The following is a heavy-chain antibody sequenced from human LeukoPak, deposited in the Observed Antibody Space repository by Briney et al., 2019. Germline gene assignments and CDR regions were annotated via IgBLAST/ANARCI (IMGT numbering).Heavy chain of an antibody. D-gene: IGHD6-13*01. CDR3: ARAEGPFGSSSWYLDY. Sequence: PSETLSLTCAVYGGSFSGYYWSWIRQPPGKGLEWIGEINHSGSTNYNPSLKSRVTISVDTSENQFSLKLSSVTAADTAVYYCARAEGPFGSSSWYLDYWGQGTLVTVSS. V-gene: IGHV4-34*01. J-gene: IGHJ4*02. CDR1: GGSFSGYY. CDR2: INHSGST.